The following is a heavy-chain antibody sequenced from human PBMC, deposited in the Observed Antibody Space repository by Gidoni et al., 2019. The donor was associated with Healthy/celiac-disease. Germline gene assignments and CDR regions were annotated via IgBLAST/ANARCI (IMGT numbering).Heavy chain of an antibody. CDR1: VGSISSSSYY. J-gene: IGHJ4*02. CDR3: ARRIAAAGTYYFDY. CDR2: IYYSGST. V-gene: IGHV4-39*01. D-gene: IGHD6-13*01. Sequence: QLQLQESGPGLVKPSETLSLTCTVSVGSISSSSYYWGWIRQPPGKGLEWIGSIYYSGSTYYNPSLKSRVTISVDTSKNQFSLKLSSVTAADTAVYYCARRIAAAGTYYFDYWGQGTLVTVSS.